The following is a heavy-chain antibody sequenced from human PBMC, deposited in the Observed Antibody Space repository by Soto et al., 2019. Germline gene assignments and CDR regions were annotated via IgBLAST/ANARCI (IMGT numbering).Heavy chain of an antibody. D-gene: IGHD3-3*01. V-gene: IGHV3-13*01. CDR1: GFTFRDYD. CDR3: ARGRPLWSDFYIDH. CDR2: IGTNADT. J-gene: IGHJ1*01. Sequence: EVQLVESGGVSVQPGGSLRLSCEASGFTFRDYDMHWVRQRSGKGLEWVSGIGTNADTHYSDSVKGRFTISRHNDKSSLYLQMNSLRDGDSAVYFCARGRPLWSDFYIDHWGQGTLVTVSS.